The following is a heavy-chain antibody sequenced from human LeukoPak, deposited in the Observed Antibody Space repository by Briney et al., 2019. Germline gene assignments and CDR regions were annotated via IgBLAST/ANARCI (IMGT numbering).Heavy chain of an antibody. J-gene: IGHJ4*02. CDR3: ARAGTAGSVDY. V-gene: IGHV3-7*01. CDR2: INPDGSDK. CDR1: GFTFSDYY. D-gene: IGHD6-13*01. Sequence: GGSLRLSCAASGFTFSDYYTRWIRQAPGKGLEWVANINPDGSDKYYVDSIKGRFTISRDNAKNSLCLQMDSLRAEDTAVYYCARAGTAGSVDYWGQGTLVTVSS.